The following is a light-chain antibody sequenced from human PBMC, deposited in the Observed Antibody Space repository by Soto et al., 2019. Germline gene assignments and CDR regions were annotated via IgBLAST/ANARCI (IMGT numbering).Light chain of an antibody. CDR2: YDN. Sequence: QSVLTQPHSVSEAPRQRVTISCSGSSSNIGNNAVNWYQQLPGKAPKLLMFYDNLLPSGVSDRFSGSKSDTSASLAISGLQSEDEADYYCAAWDDSLNGYVFGTGTKVTVL. CDR1: SSNIGNNA. J-gene: IGLJ1*01. V-gene: IGLV1-36*01. CDR3: AAWDDSLNGYV.